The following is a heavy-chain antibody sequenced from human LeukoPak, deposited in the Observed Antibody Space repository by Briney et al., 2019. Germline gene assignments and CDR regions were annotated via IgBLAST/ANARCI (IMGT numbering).Heavy chain of an antibody. J-gene: IGHJ2*01. CDR1: GGSISSYY. CDR2: VYYTGST. D-gene: IGHD6-19*01. V-gene: IGHV4-59*08. Sequence: PSETLSLTCTVSGGSISSYYWSWIRQPPGKGLEWIGYVYYTGSTNYNPSLNSRVTISVDTSKDQFSLKLSSVTAADTAVYYCARHWGYNSGWPGHWYFDIWGRGTLVTVSS. CDR3: ARHWGYNSGWPGHWYFDI.